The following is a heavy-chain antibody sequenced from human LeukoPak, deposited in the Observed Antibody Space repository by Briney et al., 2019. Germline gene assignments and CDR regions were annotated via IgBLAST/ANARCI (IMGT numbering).Heavy chain of an antibody. CDR1: GVSISSSNSY. CDR3: ARQTGAGLFILP. Sequence: PSETLSLTCTVSGVSISSSNSYWGWIGQPPGKGREWIGSIYYSGNTYYNASLKSLVSISIDTSKNQYFLRLTSVTAADTAVYYCARQTGAGLFILPGGQGTLVTVSS. J-gene: IGHJ4*02. CDR2: IYYSGNT. V-gene: IGHV4-39*01. D-gene: IGHD3/OR15-3a*01.